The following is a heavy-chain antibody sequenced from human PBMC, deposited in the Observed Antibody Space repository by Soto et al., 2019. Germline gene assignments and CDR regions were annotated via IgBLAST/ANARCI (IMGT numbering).Heavy chain of an antibody. CDR1: GYTFTSYG. J-gene: IGHJ4*02. Sequence: ASVKVSCKASGYTFTSYGISWVRQAPGQGLEWMGWISAYNGNTNYAQKLQGRVTMTTDTSTSTAYMELRSLRSDDTAVYYCARDDIVVVPAAMLFDYWGQGTLVTVSS. V-gene: IGHV1-18*01. D-gene: IGHD2-2*01. CDR3: ARDDIVVVPAAMLFDY. CDR2: ISAYNGNT.